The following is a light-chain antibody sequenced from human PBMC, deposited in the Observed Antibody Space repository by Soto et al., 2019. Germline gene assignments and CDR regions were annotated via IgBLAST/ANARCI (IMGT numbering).Light chain of an antibody. V-gene: IGKV3-20*01. Sequence: EIVLTQSPGTLSLSPGEGATLSCRASQSVTTYLAWYLQKPGQAPRLLIYGASSRATGIPDRFSGSGSGTDFTLTISRLEPEDFAVYYCHQYAGSPTWTFGQGTRWIS. CDR1: QSVTTY. CDR2: GAS. CDR3: HQYAGSPTWT. J-gene: IGKJ1*01.